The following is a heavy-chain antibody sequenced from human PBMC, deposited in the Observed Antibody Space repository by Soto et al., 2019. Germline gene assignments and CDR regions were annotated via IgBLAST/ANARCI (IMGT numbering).Heavy chain of an antibody. V-gene: IGHV3-21*01. CDR3: AAFPPSFGWMSS. J-gene: IGHJ4*02. D-gene: IGHD3-10*01. Sequence: GGSLRLSCAASGFTFSSYSMNWVRQAPGKGLEWVSSISSSSSYIYYADSVKGRFTISRDNAKNSLYLQMNSLRAEDTAVYYCAAFPPSFGWMSSWGQGTLVTVSS. CDR2: ISSSSSYI. CDR1: GFTFSSYS.